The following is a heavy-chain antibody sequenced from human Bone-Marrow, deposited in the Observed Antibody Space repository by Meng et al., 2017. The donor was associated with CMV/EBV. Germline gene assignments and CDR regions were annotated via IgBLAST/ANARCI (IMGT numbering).Heavy chain of an antibody. CDR1: GGTFSSYA. D-gene: IGHD1-14*01. CDR2: IIPILGTA. V-gene: IGHV1-69*05. CDR3: ARGTTIGSYYYYYGIDV. Sequence: SVKVFCKASGGTFSSYAISWVLQAPGQGLEWMGGIIPILGTANYAQKFQGRVTITTDESTSTDYMELSSMRSEDTAVYYCARGTTIGSYYYYYGIDVWGQRTTVTVSS. J-gene: IGHJ6*02.